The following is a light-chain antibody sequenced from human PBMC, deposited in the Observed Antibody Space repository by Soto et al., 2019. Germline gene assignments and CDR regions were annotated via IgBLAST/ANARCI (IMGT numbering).Light chain of an antibody. CDR2: GAS. J-gene: IGKJ4*01. CDR1: QSVSNNY. Sequence: EIVLTQSPGTLSLSPGERATLSCRASQSVSNNYLAWYQQKTGQAPRLLIYGASRRASAIPDRLSGSGSETELNLTINRLQSEDSAVYYCQSYNNWPLTFGGGTKVDIK. V-gene: IGKV3-20*01. CDR3: QSYNNWPLT.